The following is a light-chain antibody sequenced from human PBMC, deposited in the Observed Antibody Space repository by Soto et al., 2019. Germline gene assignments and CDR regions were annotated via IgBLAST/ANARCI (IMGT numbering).Light chain of an antibody. CDR2: DAS. Sequence: AIQWTQSPSSLSASVGDRVTITCLASQGISSALAWYQQKPVKARKLLISDASSLESGVSSRFSGSGSVTEFTLTISSLPTEDFESYYCHQFNSYPTSGERTKVEIK. J-gene: IGKJ4*01. CDR1: QGISSA. V-gene: IGKV1-13*02. CDR3: HQFNSYPT.